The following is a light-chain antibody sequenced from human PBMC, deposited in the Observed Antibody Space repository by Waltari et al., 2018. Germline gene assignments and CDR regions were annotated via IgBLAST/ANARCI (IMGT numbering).Light chain of an antibody. CDR3: SSYTSSSALV. J-gene: IGLJ2*01. CDR2: DVS. CDR1: SSAVGGYNH. Sequence: QSALTQPASVSGSPGQSITIPCTGTSSAVGGYNHFSWYQQHPGKAPKVMIYDVSKRPSGVSSRFSGSKSGNTASLTISGLQTEDEADYYCSSYTSSSALVFGGGTKLTVL. V-gene: IGLV2-14*01.